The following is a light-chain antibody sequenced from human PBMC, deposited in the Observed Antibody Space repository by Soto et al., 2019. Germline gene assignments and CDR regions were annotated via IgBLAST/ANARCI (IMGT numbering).Light chain of an antibody. CDR3: QQYNSYSPYT. J-gene: IGKJ2*01. CDR1: QSISSW. CDR2: DAS. Sequence: DIQMTQSPSTLSASVGDRVTITCRASQSISSWLAWYQQKPGKAPKLLIYDASSLENGVPSRFSGSGSGTEFTLTISSLQPDDVATYYCQQYNSYSPYTFGHGTKLEIK. V-gene: IGKV1-5*01.